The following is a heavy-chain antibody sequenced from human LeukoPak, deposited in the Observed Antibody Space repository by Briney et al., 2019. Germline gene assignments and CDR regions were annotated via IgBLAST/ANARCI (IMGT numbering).Heavy chain of an antibody. Sequence: PGGSLRLSCAASGFTFSSYAMSWVRRAPGKGLEWVSAISGSGGSTYYADSVKGRFTISRDNAKNSLYLQMNSLRAEDTAVYYCARAYKEDSGYDYVWERGFDYWGQETLVTVSS. D-gene: IGHD5-12*01. CDR2: ISGSGGST. J-gene: IGHJ4*02. V-gene: IGHV3-23*01. CDR1: GFTFSSYA. CDR3: ARAYKEDSGYDYVWERGFDY.